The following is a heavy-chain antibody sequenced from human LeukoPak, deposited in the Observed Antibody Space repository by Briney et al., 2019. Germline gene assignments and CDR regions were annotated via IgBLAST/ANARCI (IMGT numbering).Heavy chain of an antibody. D-gene: IGHD3-3*01. CDR2: IYYSGST. V-gene: IGHV4-59*01. CDR1: GGSFSGYY. Sequence: SSETLSLTCAVYGGSFSGYYWSWIRQPPGKGLEWIGYIYYSGSTNYNPSLKSRVTISVDTSKNQFSLKLSSVTAADTAVYYCATTSATYYDFWSENYYFDYWGQGTLVTVSS. J-gene: IGHJ4*02. CDR3: ATTSATYYDFWSENYYFDY.